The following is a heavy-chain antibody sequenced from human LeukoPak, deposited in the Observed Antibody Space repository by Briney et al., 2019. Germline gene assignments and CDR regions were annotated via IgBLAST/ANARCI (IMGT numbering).Heavy chain of an antibody. J-gene: IGHJ3*02. Sequence: SETLSLTCTISGGSISSYHWSWIRQPAGKGLEWIGRVYTSGSTNYNPSLKSRVTMSVDTSKSQFSLKLSSVTGADTAVYYCAALSGYYAFDIWGQGTMVTVSS. CDR1: GGSISSYH. CDR2: VYTSGST. CDR3: AALSGYYAFDI. V-gene: IGHV4-4*07. D-gene: IGHD3-3*01.